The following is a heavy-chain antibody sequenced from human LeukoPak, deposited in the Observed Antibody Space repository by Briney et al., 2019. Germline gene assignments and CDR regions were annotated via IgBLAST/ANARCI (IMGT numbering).Heavy chain of an antibody. D-gene: IGHD6-13*01. Sequence: ASVKVSCKASGYTFTGYYMHWVRQAPGQGLEWMGWINPNSGGTNYAQKFQGKVTVTRDTSISTAYMELSRLRSDDTAVYYCARGILWAAGTDYWGQGTLVTVSS. CDR2: INPNSGGT. CDR3: ARGILWAAGTDY. J-gene: IGHJ4*02. V-gene: IGHV1-2*02. CDR1: GYTFTGYY.